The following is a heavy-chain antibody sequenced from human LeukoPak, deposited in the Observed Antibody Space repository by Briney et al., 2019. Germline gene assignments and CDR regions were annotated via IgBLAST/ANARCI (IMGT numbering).Heavy chain of an antibody. V-gene: IGHV4-34*01. CDR3: ARAGSNWRKPVDY. J-gene: IGHJ4*02. CDR1: GGSFRGYY. CDR2: INRSGSA. Sequence: SETLSLTCAVSGGSFRGYYWTWIRQPPGKGLEWIAEINRSGSANYNPSLKSRVTMSVDTSKNQFSLKMTSVTAADTAIYYCARAGSNWRKPVDYWGQGTLVTVSS. D-gene: IGHD6-13*01.